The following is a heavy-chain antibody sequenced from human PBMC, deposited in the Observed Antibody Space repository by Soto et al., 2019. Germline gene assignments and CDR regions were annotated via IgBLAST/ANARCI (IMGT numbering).Heavy chain of an antibody. J-gene: IGHJ3*01. V-gene: IGHV2-26*01. Sequence: SGPTLVNPTETLTLTCTVSGFSLSNARLGVSWIRQPPGKALEWLAHIFSNDGKSYNTSLKSRLTISKDTSKSQVVLTMTNMDPVDTATYYCARMEGYDSSGYLPDYWGLGPMVTVSS. D-gene: IGHD3-22*01. CDR2: IFSNDGK. CDR3: ARMEGYDSSGYLPDY. CDR1: GFSLSNARLG.